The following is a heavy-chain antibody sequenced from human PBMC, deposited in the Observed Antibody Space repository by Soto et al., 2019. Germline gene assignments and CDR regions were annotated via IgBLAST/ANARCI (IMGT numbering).Heavy chain of an antibody. Sequence: GSLRLSCAASGFTFSSYAMSWVRQAPGKGLEWVSAISGSGGSTYYADSVKGRFTISRDNSKNTLYLQMNSLRAEDTAVYYCAKDAGVCSGGSCYSGLDAFDIWGQGTMVTVSS. CDR3: AKDAGVCSGGSCYSGLDAFDI. CDR2: ISGSGGST. CDR1: GFTFSSYA. J-gene: IGHJ3*02. D-gene: IGHD2-15*01. V-gene: IGHV3-23*01.